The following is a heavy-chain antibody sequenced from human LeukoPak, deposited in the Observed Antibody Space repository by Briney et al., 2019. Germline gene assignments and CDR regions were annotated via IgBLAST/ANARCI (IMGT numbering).Heavy chain of an antibody. CDR3: TRRYNYDSSGYYYVRDAFDI. CDR1: GFTFCDYV. CDR2: IRSKAYGGTT. J-gene: IGHJ3*02. Sequence: PGGSLRLSCTASGFTFCDYVMSWVRQAPGKGLEWVGFIRSKAYGGTTKNAASVKGRFTISRDDSRSIAYLQMNSLKTEDTAVYYCTRRYNYDSSGYYYVRDAFDIWGQGTMVTVSS. V-gene: IGHV3-49*04. D-gene: IGHD3-22*01.